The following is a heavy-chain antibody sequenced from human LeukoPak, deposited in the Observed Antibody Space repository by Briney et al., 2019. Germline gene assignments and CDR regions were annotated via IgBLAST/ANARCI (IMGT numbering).Heavy chain of an antibody. CDR1: GFTFSSYA. CDR2: ISGSGGST. J-gene: IGHJ4*02. V-gene: IGHV3-23*01. Sequence: GGSLRLSCAASGFTFSSYAMSWVRQAPGKRLEWVSAISGSGGSTYYADSVKGRFTISRDNSKNTLYLQMNSLRAEDTAVYFCARGYYYDRSGYYYLPDYWGQGTLVTVSS. CDR3: ARGYYYDRSGYYYLPDY. D-gene: IGHD3-22*01.